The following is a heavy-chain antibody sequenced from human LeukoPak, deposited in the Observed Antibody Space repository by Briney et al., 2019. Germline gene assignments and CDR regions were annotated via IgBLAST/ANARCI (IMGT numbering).Heavy chain of an antibody. Sequence: SETLSLTCTVSGGSISRYHWSWIRQPAGKGLEWIGRIYTSGATNYNPSLKSRVIMSVDTSKNQFSLKLRSVTAADTAVYYCARDREQLAQTYYYYYYMDVWGKGTTVTVSS. D-gene: IGHD1-1*01. CDR2: IYTSGAT. CDR1: GGSISRYH. CDR3: ARDREQLAQTYYYYYYMDV. V-gene: IGHV4-4*07. J-gene: IGHJ6*03.